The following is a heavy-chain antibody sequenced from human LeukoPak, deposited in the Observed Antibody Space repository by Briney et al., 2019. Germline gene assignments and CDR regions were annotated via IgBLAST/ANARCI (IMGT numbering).Heavy chain of an antibody. CDR2: ISWNSGSI. CDR3: AKAPIPYSSGHRSRLSWFDP. D-gene: IGHD6-19*01. V-gene: IGHV3-9*01. J-gene: IGHJ5*02. CDR1: GFTFDDYT. Sequence: GGSLRLSCAASGFTFDDYTMHWVRQAPGKGLEWVSAISWNSGSIGYADSVKGRFTISRDNAKNSLYLQMNSLRAEDTALYYCAKAPIPYSSGHRSRLSWFDPWGQGTLVTVSS.